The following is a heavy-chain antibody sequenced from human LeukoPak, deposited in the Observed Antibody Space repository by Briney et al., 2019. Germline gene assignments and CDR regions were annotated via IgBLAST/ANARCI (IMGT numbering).Heavy chain of an antibody. D-gene: IGHD2-21*02. J-gene: IGHJ4*02. Sequence: PSETLSLTCTVSGGSIGSSSYYWGWIRQSPGKGLEWIGSIYYSGSTYYKPSLKSRVTISVDTSKNQFSLKLSSVTAADTAVYYCARPKCGGDCYIDYWGQGTLVTVSP. V-gene: IGHV4-39*01. CDR3: ARPKCGGDCYIDY. CDR1: GGSIGSSSYY. CDR2: IYYSGST.